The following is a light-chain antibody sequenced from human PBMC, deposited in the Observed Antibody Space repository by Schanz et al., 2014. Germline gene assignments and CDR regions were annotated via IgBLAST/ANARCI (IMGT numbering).Light chain of an antibody. CDR2: GSS. CDR3: QQRSDWPPIFT. Sequence: EIVLTQSPATLSLSPGERATLSCRASQSVSNDFAWYQQKPGQAPRLLIYGSSNRATGIPARFSGSGSGTDFTLTITSLEPEDFAVYYCQQRSDWPPIFTFGPGTTVHLK. CDR1: QSVSND. V-gene: IGKV3-11*01. J-gene: IGKJ3*01.